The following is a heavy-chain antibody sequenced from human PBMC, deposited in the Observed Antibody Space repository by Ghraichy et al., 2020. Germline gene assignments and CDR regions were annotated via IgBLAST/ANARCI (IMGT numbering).Heavy chain of an antibody. Sequence: SGPTLVKPTQTLTLTCTFSGFSLSTSGMCVSWIRQPPGKALEWLARIDWDDDKYYSTSLKTRLTISKDTSKNQVVLTMTNMDPVDTATYYCARTTLIPSAGMVRYHFYGMDVWGQGTTVTVSS. V-gene: IGHV2-70*11. D-gene: IGHD6-13*01. CDR2: IDWDDDK. CDR1: GFSLSTSGMC. J-gene: IGHJ6*02. CDR3: ARTTLIPSAGMVRYHFYGMDV.